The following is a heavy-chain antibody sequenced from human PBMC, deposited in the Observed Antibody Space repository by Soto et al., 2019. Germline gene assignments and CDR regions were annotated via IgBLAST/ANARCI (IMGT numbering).Heavy chain of an antibody. D-gene: IGHD6-13*01. V-gene: IGHV4-59*01. J-gene: IGHJ6*02. CDR3: ARDRHGVYIGRGRYGMDV. CDR1: GGSISSYY. CDR2: IYYSGST. Sequence: SETLSLTCTVSGGSISSYYWSWIRQPPGKGLEWIGYIYYSGSTNYNPSLKSRVTISVDTSKNQFSLKLSSVTAADTAVYYCARDRHGVYIGRGRYGMDVWGQGTTVT.